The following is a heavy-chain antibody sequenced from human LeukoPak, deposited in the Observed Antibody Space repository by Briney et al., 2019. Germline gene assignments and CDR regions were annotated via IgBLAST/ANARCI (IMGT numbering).Heavy chain of an antibody. CDR1: GGSISSGDYY. D-gene: IGHD3-10*01. V-gene: IGHV4-30-4*01. CDR2: IYYSGST. J-gene: IGHJ4*02. CDR3: ARGRRFGELLPQVPYYFDH. Sequence: SQTLSLTCTVSGGSISSGDYYWSWIRQPPGKGLEWIGYIYYSGSTYYNPSLKSRVTISVDTSKNQFSLKLSSVTAADTAVYYCARGRRFGELLPQVPYYFDHWGQGTLVTVSS.